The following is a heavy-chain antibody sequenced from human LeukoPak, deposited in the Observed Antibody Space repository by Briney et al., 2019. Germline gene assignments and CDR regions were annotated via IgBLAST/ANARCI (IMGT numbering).Heavy chain of an antibody. D-gene: IGHD3-10*01. J-gene: IGHJ4*02. CDR3: ARQYYYGSGSYSPFDY. CDR2: ISSSGSTI. CDR1: GFTFSSYG. Sequence: GGSLRLSCAASGFTFSSYGMHWVRQAPGKGLEWVSYISSSGSTIYYADSVKGRFTISRDNAKNSLYLQMNSLRAEDTAVYYCARQYYYGSGSYSPFDYWGQGTLVTVSS. V-gene: IGHV3-48*04.